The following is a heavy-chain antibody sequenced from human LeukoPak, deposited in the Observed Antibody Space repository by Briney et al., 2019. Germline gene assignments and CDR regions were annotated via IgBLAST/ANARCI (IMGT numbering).Heavy chain of an antibody. Sequence: PGGSLRLSCAASGFIFSSYAMSWVRRAPGKGLEWVSAISGSGGSTYYADSVKGRFTISRDNSKNTLYLQMNSLRAEDTAVYYCARDPQYSYGYGYAFDIWGQGTMVTVSS. V-gene: IGHV3-23*01. CDR2: ISGSGGST. CDR1: GFIFSSYA. D-gene: IGHD5-18*01. CDR3: ARDPQYSYGYGYAFDI. J-gene: IGHJ3*02.